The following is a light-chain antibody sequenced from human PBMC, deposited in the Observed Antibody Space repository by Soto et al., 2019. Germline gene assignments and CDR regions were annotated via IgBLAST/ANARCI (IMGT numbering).Light chain of an antibody. V-gene: IGKV2-28*01. CDR1: QSLLHSNGYNY. J-gene: IGKJ4*01. CDR2: LGS. Sequence: DIVITQSPLSLAVTHLDAASISCRSPQSLLHSNGYNYLDWYLQKPGQSPQLLIYLGSNRASGVPDRFSGSGSGTDFTLKISRVEAEDVGVYYCMQALQTPLTFGGGTKVDIK. CDR3: MQALQTPLT.